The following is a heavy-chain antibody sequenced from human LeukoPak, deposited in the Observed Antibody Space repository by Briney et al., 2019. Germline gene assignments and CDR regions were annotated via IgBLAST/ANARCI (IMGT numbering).Heavy chain of an antibody. Sequence: GGSLRLSCAASGFTFSSYAMSWVRQAPGKGLEWVSAISGSGGSTYYADSVKGRVTISRDNSKNTLYLQMNSLRAEDTAVYYCAKDGTYYYGSGNFDYWGQGTLVTVSS. CDR1: GFTFSSYA. CDR2: ISGSGGST. J-gene: IGHJ4*02. V-gene: IGHV3-23*01. D-gene: IGHD3-10*01. CDR3: AKDGTYYYGSGNFDY.